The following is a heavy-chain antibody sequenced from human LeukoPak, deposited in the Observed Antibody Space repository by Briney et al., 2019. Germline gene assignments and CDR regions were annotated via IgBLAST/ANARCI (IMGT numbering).Heavy chain of an antibody. CDR1: GYTFTSYY. Sequence: ASVKVSCKASGYTFTSYYMHWVRQAPGQGLEWMGIINPSGGSTSYAQKFQGRVTMTRDTSTSTVYMELSSLRSEDTAVYYCARDDGFITMVRGVPDYWGQGTLVTVSS. D-gene: IGHD3-10*01. CDR2: INPSGGST. CDR3: ARDDGFITMVRGVPDY. J-gene: IGHJ4*02. V-gene: IGHV1-46*01.